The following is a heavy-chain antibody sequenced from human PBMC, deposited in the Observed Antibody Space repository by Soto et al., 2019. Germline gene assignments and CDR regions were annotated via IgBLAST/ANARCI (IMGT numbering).Heavy chain of an antibody. D-gene: IGHD3-10*01. V-gene: IGHV1-69*01. CDR1: GDIFSSYP. CDR2: IVPLLGTA. CDR3: ARDRGSQNWYFGV. Sequence: QVQLVQSGAEVKKPGSSVKVSCKASGDIFSSYPFSXXRQXXGQGLEWMGGIVPLLGTADYAQKFQDRVTITADDSTSTVYMELSSLRSDDTAVYYCARDRGSQNWYFGVWGRGTLVSVSS. J-gene: IGHJ2*01.